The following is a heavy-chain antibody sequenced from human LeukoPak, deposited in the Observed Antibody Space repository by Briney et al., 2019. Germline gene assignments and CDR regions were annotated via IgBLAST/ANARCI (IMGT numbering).Heavy chain of an antibody. V-gene: IGHV3-66*02. J-gene: IGHJ5*02. CDR1: GFTVSSNY. D-gene: IGHD3-3*01. Sequence: GGSLRLSCAASGFTVSSNYMSWVRQAPGKGLEWVSVIYSGGSTYCADSVKGRFTISRDNSKNTLYLQMNSLRAEDTAVYYCARDAPPDDFWMNWFDPWGQGTLVTVSS. CDR3: ARDAPPDDFWMNWFDP. CDR2: IYSGGST.